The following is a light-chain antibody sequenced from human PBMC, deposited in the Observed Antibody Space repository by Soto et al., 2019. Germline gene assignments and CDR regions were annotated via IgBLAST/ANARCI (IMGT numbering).Light chain of an antibody. Sequence: EIVLTQSPGTLSLSPGERATLSCRASQSVRSNFLAWYQQKPGQAPSLLIYGASNRATGIPDRFSGSGSGTDFTLTITRLEAEDFAMYYCQRYDSLRTFGQGTKVEI. V-gene: IGKV3-20*01. CDR3: QRYDSLRT. CDR2: GAS. CDR1: QSVRSNF. J-gene: IGKJ1*01.